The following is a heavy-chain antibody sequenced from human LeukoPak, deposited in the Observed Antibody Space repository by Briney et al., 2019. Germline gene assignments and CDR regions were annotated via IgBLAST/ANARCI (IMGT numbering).Heavy chain of an antibody. J-gene: IGHJ4*02. CDR2: IDPNNGGT. CDR3: ARVGYDILTGYGILFDY. Sequence: ASLKVSCKPSGSTFSGYYIHWLRQAPGQGLEWMGWIDPNNGGTNYAQKLQGRVTMTTDTSTSTAYMELRSLRSDDTAVYYCARVGYDILTGYGILFDYWGQGTLVTVSS. V-gene: IGHV1-2*02. CDR1: GSTFSGYY. D-gene: IGHD3-9*01.